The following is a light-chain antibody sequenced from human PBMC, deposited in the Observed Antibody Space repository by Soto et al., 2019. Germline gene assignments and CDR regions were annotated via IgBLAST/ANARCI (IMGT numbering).Light chain of an antibody. CDR3: QSYDSSLTGYV. J-gene: IGLJ1*01. CDR2: DNS. V-gene: IGLV1-40*01. CDR1: SSNIGAGYD. Sequence: QSVLTQPPSVSGAPGQRVTISCTGSSSNIGAGYDVHWYQQLPGTAPQLLIYDNSNRPSGVPDRFSGSKSGTSASLAITGLQAEDEAEYYCQSYDSSLTGYVFGSGTKVTVL.